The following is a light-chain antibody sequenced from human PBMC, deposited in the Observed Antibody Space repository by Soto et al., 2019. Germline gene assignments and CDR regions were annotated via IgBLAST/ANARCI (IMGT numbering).Light chain of an antibody. CDR2: AAS. Sequence: DIQMTQSPSSVSASVGDRVTITCRASQDISVWLAWYQQKPGKAPKLLIYAASNVQTGVPSRFSGSGSGTDFTLSMHSLQPEDFATYYCQQANSFPRTFGPGTKVDIK. V-gene: IGKV1D-12*01. CDR3: QQANSFPRT. CDR1: QDISVW. J-gene: IGKJ3*01.